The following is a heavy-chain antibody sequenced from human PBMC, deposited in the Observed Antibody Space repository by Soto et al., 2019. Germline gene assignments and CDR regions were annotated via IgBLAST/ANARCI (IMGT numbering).Heavy chain of an antibody. CDR1: GFTFSSYG. V-gene: IGHV3-33*01. Sequence: GGSLRLSCAASGFTFSSYGMHWVRQAPGKGLEWVAVIWYDGSNKYYADSVKGRFTISRDNSKNTLYLQMNSLRAEDTAVYYCARDLVTMIVANWGQGTLVTVSS. CDR2: IWYDGSNK. D-gene: IGHD3-22*01. J-gene: IGHJ4*02. CDR3: ARDLVTMIVAN.